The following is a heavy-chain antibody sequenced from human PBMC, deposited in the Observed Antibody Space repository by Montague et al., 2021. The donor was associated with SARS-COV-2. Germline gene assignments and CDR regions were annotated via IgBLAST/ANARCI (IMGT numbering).Heavy chain of an antibody. J-gene: IGHJ4*02. CDR2: IDWDEDQ. V-gene: IGHV2-70*01. D-gene: IGHD4-17*01. Sequence: PALVKPTQTLTLTCTFSGFSLNTSGMCVSWIRQPPGKALEWLAPIDWDEDQYYSTSLKTRLTISKDTSKNQVVLTMTNMDPIDTATYYCARSYGDYRDSYFDYWGQGTRVTVSS. CDR3: ARSYGDYRDSYFDY. CDR1: GFSLNTSGMC.